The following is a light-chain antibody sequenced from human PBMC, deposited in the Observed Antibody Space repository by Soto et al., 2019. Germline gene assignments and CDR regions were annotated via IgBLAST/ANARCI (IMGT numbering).Light chain of an antibody. CDR3: QQRYSTPRT. V-gene: IGKV1-39*01. CDR2: AAS. CDR1: QSISSY. J-gene: IGKJ1*01. Sequence: DIQMTQSPSSLSASVRDRVTITCRASQSISSYLNWYQQKPGKAPKLLIYAASSLQSGVPSRFSGSGSGTDFTLTVSSLQPEDFANYFCQQRYSTPRTFGQGTQVEVK.